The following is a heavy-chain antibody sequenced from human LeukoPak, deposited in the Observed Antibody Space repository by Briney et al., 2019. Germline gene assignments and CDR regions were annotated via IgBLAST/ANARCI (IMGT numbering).Heavy chain of an antibody. CDR1: GRTLWGSW. Sequence: GRSLTLSCAGSGRTLWGSWVGLGGRPPGKNPEWVANIKKDGRGTYYVESVKGRFTISRDNAKNSLYMQMNSLRVDDRAVYYCATYINWVPGDVWGRGTTVTVSS. CDR3: ATYINWVPGDV. J-gene: IGHJ6*02. CDR2: IKKDGRGT. D-gene: IGHD1-1*01. V-gene: IGHV3-7*01.